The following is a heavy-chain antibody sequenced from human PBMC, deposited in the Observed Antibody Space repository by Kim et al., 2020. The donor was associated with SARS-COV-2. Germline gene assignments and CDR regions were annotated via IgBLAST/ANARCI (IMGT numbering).Heavy chain of an antibody. CDR2: ISGSGGST. V-gene: IGHV3-23*01. Sequence: GGSLRLSCAASGFTFSSYAMSWVRQAPGKGLEWVSAISGSGGSTYYADSVKGRFTISRDNSKNTLYLQMNSLRAEDTAVYYCAKLKGRYYGSGSYYNAGGAFDIWGQGTMVTVSS. CDR3: AKLKGRYYGSGSYYNAGGAFDI. D-gene: IGHD3-10*01. J-gene: IGHJ3*02. CDR1: GFTFSSYA.